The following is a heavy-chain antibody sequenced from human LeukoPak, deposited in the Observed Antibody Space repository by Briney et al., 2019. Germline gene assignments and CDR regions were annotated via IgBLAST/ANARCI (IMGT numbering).Heavy chain of an antibody. CDR1: GYTFTGYY. V-gene: IGHV1-2*02. D-gene: IGHD1-26*01. CDR2: INPNSGGT. Sequence: ASVKVSCKASGYTFTGYYMHWVRQAPGQGLEWMGWINPNSGGTNYAQKFQGRVTMTRDTSTSTVYMELSSLRSEDTAVYYCARDQVGATLSYFDYWGQGTLVTVSS. CDR3: ARDQVGATLSYFDY. J-gene: IGHJ4*02.